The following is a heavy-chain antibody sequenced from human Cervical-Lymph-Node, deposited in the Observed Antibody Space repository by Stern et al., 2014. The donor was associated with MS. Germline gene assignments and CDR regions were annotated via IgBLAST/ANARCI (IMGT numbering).Heavy chain of an antibody. CDR2: IYWDDDK. CDR3: THDLGY. Sequence: TLRESGPTLVKPTQTLTLTCSFSGVSLNTSGVGVGWVRQPPGKALEWLALIYWDDDKHYSPSLKSRLTITKDTSKNQVVLRMTDMDPVDTATYFCTHDLGYWGQGTLVTVSS. CDR1: GVSLNTSGVG. V-gene: IGHV2-5*02. J-gene: IGHJ4*02.